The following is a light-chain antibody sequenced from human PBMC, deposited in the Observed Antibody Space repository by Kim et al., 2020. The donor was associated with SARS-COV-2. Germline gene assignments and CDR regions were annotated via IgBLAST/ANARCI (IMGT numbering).Light chain of an antibody. CDR1: QSVSAN. CDR2: GAS. CDR3: QQYNNWPMYT. Sequence: VSPGESATLSCRASQSVSANLAWYQQKPGQAPRLLIYGASTGATGIPARFSGSGSGTEFTLTISSLQSEDFAVYYCQQYNNWPMYTFGQGTKLEI. V-gene: IGKV3-15*01. J-gene: IGKJ2*01.